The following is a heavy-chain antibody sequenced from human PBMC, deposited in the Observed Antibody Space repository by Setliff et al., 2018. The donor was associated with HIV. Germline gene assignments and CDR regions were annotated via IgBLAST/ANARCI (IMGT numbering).Heavy chain of an antibody. V-gene: IGHV4-4*08. CDR3: ARGLSSPFATGL. D-gene: IGHD6-13*01. Sequence: SETLSLTCTVYGGSFSNYYTNWIRQPPGKGLEWIGHIYTSGSTNYNPSLKSRVTISVDTSKNQFSLKLTSVTSADTAVYFCARGLSSPFATGLWGQGTLVTVSS. CDR1: GGSFSNYY. J-gene: IGHJ4*02. CDR2: IYTSGST.